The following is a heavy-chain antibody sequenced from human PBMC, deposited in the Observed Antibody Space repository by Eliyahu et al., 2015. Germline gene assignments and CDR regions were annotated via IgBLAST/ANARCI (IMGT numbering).Heavy chain of an antibody. D-gene: IGHD1-1*01. CDR1: GYSISSGYY. J-gene: IGHJ3*02. Sequence: QVQLQESGPGLVKPSETLSLTCAVXGYSISSGYYWGWIRQPPGKGLEWIGSIYHSGSTYYNPSLKSRVTISVDTSKNQFSLKLSSVTAADTAVYYCARDGGTDAFDIWGQGTMVTVSS. CDR2: IYHSGST. V-gene: IGHV4-38-2*02. CDR3: ARDGGTDAFDI.